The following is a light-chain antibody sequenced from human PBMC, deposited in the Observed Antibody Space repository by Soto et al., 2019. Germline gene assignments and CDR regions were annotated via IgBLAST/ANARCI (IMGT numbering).Light chain of an antibody. J-gene: IGLJ1*01. V-gene: IGLV2-14*01. CDR2: EVN. CDR3: SSYTSSSTPYV. CDR1: SSDVGGYNY. Sequence: QSALTQPASVSGSPGQSITISCTGTSSDVGGYNYVSWYQQHPGKAPKLMIYEVNNRPSGVSNRFSGSKSGNTASLTISGLQAEDEADYHCSSYTSSSTPYVFGTGTKLTVL.